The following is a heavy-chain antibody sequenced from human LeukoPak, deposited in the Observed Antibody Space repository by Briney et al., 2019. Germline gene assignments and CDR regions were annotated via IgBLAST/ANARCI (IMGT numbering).Heavy chain of an antibody. CDR2: ISPNGNT. CDR3: ARHGTYDLDY. V-gene: IGHV4-4*02. Sequence: SETLSLTCAVSAGSIINRNWWSWVRQPPGKGLEWIGQISPNGNTNYNPSRKSRATISFDQTKSLWALKLTAVTAAETAVYFCARHGTYDLDYWGQGTLVTVSS. CDR1: AGSIINRNW. D-gene: IGHD1-26*01. J-gene: IGHJ4*02.